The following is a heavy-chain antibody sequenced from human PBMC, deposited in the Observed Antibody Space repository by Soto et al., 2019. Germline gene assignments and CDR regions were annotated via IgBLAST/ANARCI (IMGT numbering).Heavy chain of an antibody. CDR2: ISSSSSYI. Sequence: PGGSLRLSCAASGFTFSSYSMNWVRQAPGKGLEWVSSISSSSSYIHYADSVKGRFTISRDNAKNSLYLQMNSLRAEDTAVYYCARSQNIVLVAAATRDAFDIWGQGTMVTVSS. CDR1: GFTFSSYS. CDR3: ARSQNIVLVAAATRDAFDI. D-gene: IGHD2-15*01. J-gene: IGHJ3*02. V-gene: IGHV3-21*01.